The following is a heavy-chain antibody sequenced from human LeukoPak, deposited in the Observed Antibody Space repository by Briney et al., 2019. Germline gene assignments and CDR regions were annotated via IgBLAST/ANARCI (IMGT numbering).Heavy chain of an antibody. CDR2: ISGSGGST. CDR3: AKGYYDYVWGSYYFDY. CDR1: GFTFSSYA. J-gene: IGHJ4*02. V-gene: IGHV3-23*01. Sequence: GGSLRLSCAASGFTFSSYAMSWVRQAPGKGLEWVSAISGSGGSTYYADSVKGRFTISRDNPRDTLYLQMNSLRAEDTAVYYCAKGYYDYVWGSYYFDYWGQGTLVTVSS. D-gene: IGHD3-16*01.